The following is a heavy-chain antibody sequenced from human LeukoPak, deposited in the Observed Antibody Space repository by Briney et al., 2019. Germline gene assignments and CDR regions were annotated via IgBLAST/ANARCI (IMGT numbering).Heavy chain of an antibody. CDR2: ISYDGSNK. CDR1: GFTFSSYA. V-gene: IGHV3-30-3*01. Sequence: LPGGSLRLSCAASGFTFSSYAMHWVRQAPGKGLEWVAVISYDGSNKYYADSVKGRFTISRDNSKNTLYLQMNSLRAEDTAVYYCVRDRRYYFDYWGQGTLVTVSS. J-gene: IGHJ4*02. CDR3: VRDRRYYFDY.